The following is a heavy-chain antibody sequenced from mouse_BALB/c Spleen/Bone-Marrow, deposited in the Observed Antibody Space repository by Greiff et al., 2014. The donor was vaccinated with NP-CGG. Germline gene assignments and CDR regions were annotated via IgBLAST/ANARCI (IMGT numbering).Heavy chain of an antibody. CDR2: IWGDGST. CDR3: AKGEYAKRYYAMDY. J-gene: IGHJ4*01. Sequence: VQLQESGPGLVAPSQSLSITCTVSGFSLTSYGVSWVRQSPGKGLGWLGVIWGDGSTNYHSALISRLSISKDNSKSQLFLKLNSLQTDDTATYYCAKGEYAKRYYAMDYWGQGTSVTVSS. V-gene: IGHV2-3*01. CDR1: GFSLTSYG. D-gene: IGHD2-10*02.